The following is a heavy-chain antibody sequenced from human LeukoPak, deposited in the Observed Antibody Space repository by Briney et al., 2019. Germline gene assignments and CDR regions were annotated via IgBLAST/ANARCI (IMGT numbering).Heavy chain of an antibody. CDR1: GGSLNSYY. J-gene: IGHJ4*02. D-gene: IGHD4-23*01. V-gene: IGHV4-4*07. CDR2: IYSSGST. CDR3: ARGGKATVVTM. Sequence: SETLSLTRTVSGGSLNSYYWSWIRQPAGKGLEWIGRIYSSGSTNYNPSLKSRVSMSVDTSKNQFSLKLTSVTAADTAVYYCARGGKATVVTMWGQGILVTVSS.